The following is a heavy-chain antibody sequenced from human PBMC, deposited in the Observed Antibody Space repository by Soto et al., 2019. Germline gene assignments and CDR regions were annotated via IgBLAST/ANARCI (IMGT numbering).Heavy chain of an antibody. CDR2: VYYSGDT. J-gene: IGHJ4*02. CDR1: GVSINDSRYY. D-gene: IGHD6-13*01. CDR3: ARHKSGSIWYYFDS. Sequence: PSETLSLTCTVSGVSINDSRYYWGWVRHSPGKGLEWIASVYYSGDTYYNPSLQSRVSMSVDTSKSQFSLKLNSVTAADTALYYCARHKSGSIWYYFDSWGRGTLVTVSS. V-gene: IGHV4-39*01.